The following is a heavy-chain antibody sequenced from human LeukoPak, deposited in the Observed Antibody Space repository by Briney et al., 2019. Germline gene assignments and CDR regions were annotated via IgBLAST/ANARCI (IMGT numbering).Heavy chain of an antibody. CDR2: ISSSGSTI. Sequence: PGGSLRLSCAASGFTFSDYYMSWIRQAPGKGLEWASYISSSGSTIYYADSVKGRFTISRDNAKNSLYLQMNSLRAEDTAVYYCARDLYYDSSGYYSRYWGQGTLVTVSS. J-gene: IGHJ4*02. V-gene: IGHV3-11*01. D-gene: IGHD3-22*01. CDR1: GFTFSDYY. CDR3: ARDLYYDSSGYYSRY.